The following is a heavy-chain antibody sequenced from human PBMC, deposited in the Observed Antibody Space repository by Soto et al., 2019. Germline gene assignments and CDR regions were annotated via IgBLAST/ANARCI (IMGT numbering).Heavy chain of an antibody. V-gene: IGHV3-66*01. CDR2: IYSGGST. CDR1: GFTVSSNY. J-gene: IGHJ3*02. Sequence: GGSLRLSCAASGFTVSSNYMSWVRQAPGKGLEWVSVIYSGGSTYYADSVKGRFTISRDNSKNTLYLQMNSLRAEDTTVYYCARGVGYSSGWSAFDIWGQGTMVTVSS. CDR3: ARGVGYSSGWSAFDI. D-gene: IGHD6-19*01.